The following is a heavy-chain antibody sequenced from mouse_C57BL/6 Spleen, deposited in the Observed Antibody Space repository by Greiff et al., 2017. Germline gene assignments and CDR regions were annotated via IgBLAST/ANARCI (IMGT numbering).Heavy chain of an antibody. CDR1: GYTFTSYW. D-gene: IGHD1-1*01. V-gene: IGHV1-64*01. J-gene: IGHJ2*01. Sequence: QVQLQQPGAELVKPGASVKLSCKASGYTFTSYWMHWVKQRPGQGLEWIGMIHPNSGSTNYNEKFKSKATLTVDKSSSTAYMHLRSLTSEDSAVYYCAPHYYCSGYGFDYWGQGTTLTVSS. CDR2: IHPNSGST. CDR3: APHYYCSGYGFDY.